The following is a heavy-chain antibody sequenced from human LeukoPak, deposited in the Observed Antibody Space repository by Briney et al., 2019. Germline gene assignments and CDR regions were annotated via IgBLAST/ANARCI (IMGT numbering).Heavy chain of an antibody. D-gene: IGHD3-22*01. CDR3: ARGGHGIVVETNWFDP. V-gene: IGHV1-2*02. CDR2: INPNSGGT. CDR1: GYTFTGYY. Sequence: ASVKVSCKASGYTFTGYYMHWVRQAPGQGLEWMGWINPNSGGTNYAQKFQGRVTMTRDTSISTAYMELSRLRSNDTAVYYCARGGHGIVVETNWFDPWGQGTLVTVSS. J-gene: IGHJ5*02.